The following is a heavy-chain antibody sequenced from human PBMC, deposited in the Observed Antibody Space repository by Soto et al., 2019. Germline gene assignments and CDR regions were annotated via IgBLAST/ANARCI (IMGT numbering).Heavy chain of an antibody. Sequence: LSLTCAVSGGSISSSNWWSWVRQPPGKGLEWIGEIYHSGSTNYNPSLKSRVTISVDKSKNQFSLKLSSVTAADTAVYYCARDCATSLSSSWFDPWGQGTLVTVSS. J-gene: IGHJ5*02. V-gene: IGHV4-4*02. CDR1: GGSISSSNW. D-gene: IGHD2-15*01. CDR3: ARDCATSLSSSWFDP. CDR2: IYHSGST.